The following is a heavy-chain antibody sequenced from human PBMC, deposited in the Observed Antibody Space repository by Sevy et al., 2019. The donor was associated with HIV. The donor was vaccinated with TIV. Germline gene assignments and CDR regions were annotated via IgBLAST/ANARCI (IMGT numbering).Heavy chain of an antibody. V-gene: IGHV3-48*02. Sequence: GGSLRLSCAASGFSLSAFAMNWVHQAPGKGLEWVSFISSTGDTIYYADSVKGRFTISRDNAKNSLYLQMNSLRDEDTAMYFCARDPPDRPNDLWGQGTLVTVSS. J-gene: IGHJ4*02. D-gene: IGHD3-16*01. CDR3: ARDPPDRPNDL. CDR2: ISSTGDTI. CDR1: GFSLSAFA.